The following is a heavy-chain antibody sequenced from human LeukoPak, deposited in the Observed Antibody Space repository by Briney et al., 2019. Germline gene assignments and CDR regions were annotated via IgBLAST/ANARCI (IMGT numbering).Heavy chain of an antibody. CDR1: GFTFSSYA. Sequence: GGSLRLSCAASGFTFSSYAMSWVRQAPGKGLEWVSAISGSGGSTYYADSVKGRFTISRDNAKNSLYLQMNSLRAEDTALYYCAKGLGYCSSTSCPYFDYWGQGTLVTVSS. CDR3: AKGLGYCSSTSCPYFDY. J-gene: IGHJ4*02. V-gene: IGHV3-23*01. CDR2: ISGSGGST. D-gene: IGHD2-2*01.